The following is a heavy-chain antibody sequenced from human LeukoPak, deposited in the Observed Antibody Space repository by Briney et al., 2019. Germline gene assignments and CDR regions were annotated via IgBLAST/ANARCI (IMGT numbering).Heavy chain of an antibody. CDR2: FDSEEYDT. Sequence: ASVKVSCKVSRYTLTALALHWVRQAPGKWVEGIGGFDSEEYDTIYAKKFPGRIPMTEATSTDTTHMDLSGLAFEDTAVHYFSTLEPEPGDFGGLAYWGQGTLVTVSS. CDR1: RYTLTALA. D-gene: IGHD4-17*01. CDR3: STLEPEPGDFGGLAY. V-gene: IGHV1-24*01. J-gene: IGHJ4*02.